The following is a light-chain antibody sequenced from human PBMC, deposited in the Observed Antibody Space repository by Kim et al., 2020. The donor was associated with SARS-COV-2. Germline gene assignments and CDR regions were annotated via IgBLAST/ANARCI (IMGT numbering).Light chain of an antibody. CDR1: QSVGTT. J-gene: IGKJ1*01. V-gene: IGKV3-11*01. Sequence: EIVLTQSPATLSLSPGERATLSCRASQSVGTTLAWYQQKPGQAPNVLFYDASTRAAGLPSRFSASGSGTDFTLTISGLEPEDFAVYYCQHRGKWWTFGPGTKVDIK. CDR2: DAS. CDR3: QHRGKWWT.